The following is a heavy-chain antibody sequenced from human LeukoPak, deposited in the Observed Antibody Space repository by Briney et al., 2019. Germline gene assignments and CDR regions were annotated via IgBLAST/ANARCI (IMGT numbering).Heavy chain of an antibody. CDR2: ISYDGSNE. J-gene: IGHJ5*02. CDR1: GFTFSTYA. CDR3: ARDRLGIAAAGPGGWFDP. Sequence: PGGSLRLSCAASGFTFSTYAMHWVRQAPDKGLEWVAIISYDGSNEYYADSVKGRFTISRDNSKNTLYLQMNSLRPEDTAVYYCARDRLGIAAAGPGGWFDPWGQGTLVTVSS. D-gene: IGHD6-13*01. V-gene: IGHV3-30-3*01.